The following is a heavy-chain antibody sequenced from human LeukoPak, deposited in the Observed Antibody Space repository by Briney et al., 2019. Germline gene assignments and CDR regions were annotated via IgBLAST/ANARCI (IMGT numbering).Heavy chain of an antibody. CDR1: GYIFTSYY. Sequence: ASVKVSCKASGYIFTSYYIHWVRQAPGQGLEWVGIINPSGGNTNYAQKFQGRVTMTRDMSTSTVYMELSSLRSEDTAVYYCARASIAAAGVHYWGQGTLVTVSS. CDR2: INPSGGNT. J-gene: IGHJ4*02. D-gene: IGHD6-13*01. CDR3: ARASIAAAGVHY. V-gene: IGHV1-46*01.